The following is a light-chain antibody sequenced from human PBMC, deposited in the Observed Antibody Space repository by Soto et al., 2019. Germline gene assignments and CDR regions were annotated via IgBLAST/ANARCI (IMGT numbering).Light chain of an antibody. CDR2: GAF. Sequence: EIVMTQSPATLSVSPGETATLSCRASQSVAFHLAWYQQKPGQGPRLLIYGAFTRATGIPARFSGSGSGTECTLTISSRQSEDFAVYYCQQYKKWPPLTFGGGTKVEIK. V-gene: IGKV3-15*01. CDR3: QQYKKWPPLT. CDR1: QSVAFH. J-gene: IGKJ4*01.